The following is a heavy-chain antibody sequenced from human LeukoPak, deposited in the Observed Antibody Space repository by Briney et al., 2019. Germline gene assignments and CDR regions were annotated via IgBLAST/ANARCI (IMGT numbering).Heavy chain of an antibody. CDR3: TRIVRGANYYYYGMDV. CDR2: IRSKAYGGTT. D-gene: IGHD1-26*01. J-gene: IGHJ6*02. Sequence: PGRSLRLSCTASGFTFGDYGVTWVRQAPGKGLEWVGFIRSKAYGGTTEYAASVKGRFTISRDDSKSIAYLQMNSLKTEDTAMYYCTRIVRGANYYYYGMDVWAKGPRSPSP. V-gene: IGHV3-49*04. CDR1: GFTFGDYG.